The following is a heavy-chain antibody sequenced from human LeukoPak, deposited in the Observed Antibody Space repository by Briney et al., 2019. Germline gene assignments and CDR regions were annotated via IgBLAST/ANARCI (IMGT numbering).Heavy chain of an antibody. J-gene: IGHJ6*02. Sequence: SVKVSCKASGGTFSSYAISWVRQAPGQGLEWMGRIIPILGIANYAQKFQGRVTITADKSTSTAYMELSSLRSEDTAVYYCARTSSSSWYSLYYYYGMDVWGQGTTVTVFS. CDR2: IIPILGIA. D-gene: IGHD6-13*01. CDR1: GGTFSSYA. CDR3: ARTSSSSWYSLYYYYGMDV. V-gene: IGHV1-69*04.